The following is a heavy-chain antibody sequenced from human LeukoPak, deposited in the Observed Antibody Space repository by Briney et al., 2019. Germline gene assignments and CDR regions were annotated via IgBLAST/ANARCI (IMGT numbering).Heavy chain of an antibody. CDR3: ARQITNDFWSGSNAFDI. V-gene: IGHV4-30-2*01. D-gene: IGHD3-3*01. Sequence: SETLSLTCTVSGGSISSGGYYWSWIRQPPGKGLEWIGYIYHSGSTYYNPSLKSRVTISVDRSKNQFSLKLSSVTAADTAVYYCARQITNDFWSGSNAFDIWGQGTMVTVSS. CDR2: IYHSGST. CDR1: GGSISSGGYY. J-gene: IGHJ3*02.